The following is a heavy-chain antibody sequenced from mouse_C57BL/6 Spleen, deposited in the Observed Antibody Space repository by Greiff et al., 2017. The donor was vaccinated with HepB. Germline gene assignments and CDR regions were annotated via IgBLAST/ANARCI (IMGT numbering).Heavy chain of an antibody. CDR1: GYTFTSYW. V-gene: IGHV1-55*01. Sequence: QVQLKQPGAELVKPGASVKMSCKASGYTFTSYWITWVKQRPGQGLEWIGDIYPGSGSTNYNEKFKSKATLTVDTSSSTAYMQLSSLTSEDSAVYYCARGDYDVTGYYFDYWGQGTTLTVSS. CDR3: ARGDYDVTGYYFDY. D-gene: IGHD2-4*01. J-gene: IGHJ2*01. CDR2: IYPGSGST.